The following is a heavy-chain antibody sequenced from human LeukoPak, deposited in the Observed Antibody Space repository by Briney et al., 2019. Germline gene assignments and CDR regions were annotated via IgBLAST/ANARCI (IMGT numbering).Heavy chain of an antibody. Sequence: PSETLSLTCAVYGGSFSGYYWSWIRQPPGKGLEWIGEINHSGSTNYNPSLKSRVTISVDTSKNQFSLKLNSVTAADTAVCYCARGMATINGVDYWGQGTLVTVSS. D-gene: IGHD5-24*01. CDR1: GGSFSGYY. V-gene: IGHV4-34*01. CDR2: INHSGST. J-gene: IGHJ4*02. CDR3: ARGMATINGVDY.